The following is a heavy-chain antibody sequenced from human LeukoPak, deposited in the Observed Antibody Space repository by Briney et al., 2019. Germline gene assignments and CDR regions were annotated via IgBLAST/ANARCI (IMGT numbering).Heavy chain of an antibody. CDR1: GFTFSSYA. CDR2: ISYDGSNK. D-gene: IGHD6-19*01. CDR3: AGVAVAGQGAFEI. Sequence: GGSLRLSCAASGFTFSSYAMHWVRQAPGKGLEWVAVISYDGSNKYYADSVKGRFTISRDNSKNTLYLQMNSLRAEDTAVYYCAGVAVAGQGAFEIWGQGTMVTVSS. V-gene: IGHV3-30*04. J-gene: IGHJ3*02.